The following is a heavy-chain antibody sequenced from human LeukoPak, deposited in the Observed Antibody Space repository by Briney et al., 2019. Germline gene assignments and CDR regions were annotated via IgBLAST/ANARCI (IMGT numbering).Heavy chain of an antibody. CDR3: AKEEGYYDSSGPQTNY. D-gene: IGHD3-22*01. CDR2: ISGSGGST. Sequence: GGSLRLCCAASGFNFSCYAMSWVRQAPGKGLEWVSAISGSGGSTYYADSVKGRFTISRDNSKNTLYLQMNSLRAEDTAVYYCAKEEGYYDSSGPQTNYWGQGTLVTVSS. CDR1: GFNFSCYA. V-gene: IGHV3-23*01. J-gene: IGHJ4*02.